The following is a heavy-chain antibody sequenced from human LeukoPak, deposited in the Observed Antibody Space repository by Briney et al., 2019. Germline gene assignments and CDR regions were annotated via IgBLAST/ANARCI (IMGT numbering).Heavy chain of an antibody. CDR2: INFNGGDT. Sequence: GGSLRLSCAASGFTFDDYGMSWVRQAPGKGLEWVAGINFNGGDTGYADSVRGRFIISRDNARNSLYLQMNSLRADDTALYYCARGGRDIVATMRFWGQGALVTVSS. CDR1: GFTFDDYG. J-gene: IGHJ4*02. CDR3: ARGGRDIVATMRF. V-gene: IGHV3-20*04. D-gene: IGHD5-12*01.